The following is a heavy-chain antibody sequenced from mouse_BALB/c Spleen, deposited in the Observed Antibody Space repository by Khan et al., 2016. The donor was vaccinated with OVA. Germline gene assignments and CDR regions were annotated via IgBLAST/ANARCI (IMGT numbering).Heavy chain of an antibody. J-gene: IGHJ3*01. CDR2: ISNRGTTT. CDR1: GFTFTDYY. CDR3: AREGDDGVLAY. Sequence: EVELVESGGGFMQPGGSLKLSCATSGFTFTDYYMYWVRQTPEKRLEWVAHISNRGTTTYYSDTLRGRFTISRDNAKNPLYLQMSRLKSEDTAIYYCAREGDDGVLAYWGQGTLVTVSA. D-gene: IGHD2-3*01. V-gene: IGHV5-12*02.